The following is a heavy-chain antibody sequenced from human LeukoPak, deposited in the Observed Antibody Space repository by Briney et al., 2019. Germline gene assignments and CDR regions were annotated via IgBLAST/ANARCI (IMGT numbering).Heavy chain of an antibody. CDR3: ARGKHRKYYYDSSGYYYALDY. D-gene: IGHD3-22*01. Sequence: EASVKVSCKASVGTFSSYAIRWVRQAPGQGLEWMGGIIPIFGTANDAQKFQGRATITTDESTSTAYMELSSLRSEDTAVYYCARGKHRKYYYDSSGYYYALDYWGQGTLVTVSS. V-gene: IGHV1-69*05. J-gene: IGHJ4*02. CDR1: VGTFSSYA. CDR2: IIPIFGTA.